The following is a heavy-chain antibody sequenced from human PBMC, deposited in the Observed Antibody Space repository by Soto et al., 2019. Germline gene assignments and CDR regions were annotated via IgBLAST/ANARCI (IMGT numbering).Heavy chain of an antibody. V-gene: IGHV3-7*01. CDR3: ARGFNSALDI. CDR1: GFMFSSYW. J-gene: IGHJ3*02. Sequence: PGGSRRLSCAATGFMFSSYWMSWVRQAPGKGLEWVANIKQDGSEKYYVDSAKGRFTISRDNAKNSLHLQMNSLRAEDTAVYYCARGFNSALDIRGQGKMVTVSS. CDR2: IKQDGSEK.